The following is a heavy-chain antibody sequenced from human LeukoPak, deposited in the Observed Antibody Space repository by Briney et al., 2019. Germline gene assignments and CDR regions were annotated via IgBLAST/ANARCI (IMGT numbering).Heavy chain of an antibody. V-gene: IGHV4-30-4*01. CDR1: NDSISSGDYD. Sequence: SETLSLTCTVSNDSISSGDYDWNWIRQPPGKGLDWIGYIFHRGGTSYNPSLKSRILFSVDTSQNQFSLKLNSVTAADTAVYYCAREDIVVVPAPYDAFDIWGQGTVVTVSS. J-gene: IGHJ3*02. CDR3: AREDIVVVPAPYDAFDI. D-gene: IGHD2-2*01. CDR2: IFHRGGT.